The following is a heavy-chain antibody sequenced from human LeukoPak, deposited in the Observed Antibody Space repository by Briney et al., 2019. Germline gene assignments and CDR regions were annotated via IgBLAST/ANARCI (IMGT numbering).Heavy chain of an antibody. CDR3: TRGKWGTSSSSYLNY. V-gene: IGHV5-51*01. CDR1: GYSFTSYW. Sequence: GESLKISCKGSGYSFTSYWIGWVRQMPGKGLEWMGIIYPGDSDTRYSPSFQGQVTISADKSISTAYLQWSSLKASDTAMYYCTRGKWGTSSSSYLNYWGQGTLVTVSS. D-gene: IGHD6-13*01. CDR2: IYPGDSDT. J-gene: IGHJ4*02.